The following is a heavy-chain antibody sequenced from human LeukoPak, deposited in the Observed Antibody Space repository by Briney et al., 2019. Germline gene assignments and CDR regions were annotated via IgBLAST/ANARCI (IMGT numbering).Heavy chain of an antibody. CDR2: IYYSGST. CDR3: ARANCSGGSCYSEYYYGMDV. J-gene: IGHJ6*04. D-gene: IGHD2-15*01. V-gene: IGHV4-61*01. CDR1: GGSVSSGSYY. Sequence: SETLSLTCTVSGGSVSSGSYYWSWIRQPPGKGLEWIGYIYYSGSTNYNPSLKSRVTISVDTSKNQFSLKLSSVTAADTAVYYCARANCSGGSCYSEYYYGMDVWGKGTTVTVSS.